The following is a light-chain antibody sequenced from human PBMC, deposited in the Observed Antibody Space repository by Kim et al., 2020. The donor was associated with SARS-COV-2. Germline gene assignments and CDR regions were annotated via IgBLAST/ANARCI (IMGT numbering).Light chain of an antibody. CDR1: KLGGEF. V-gene: IGLV3-1*01. J-gene: IGLJ2*01. CDR2: RDD. CDR3: QTWASGSVV. Sequence: SYELTQPPSLSVSPGQTATITCLGDKLGGEFASWYQQRPGQSPVLVIYRDDKRASIIPERFSGSNSGSTATLTISGTQTMDEADYYCQTWASGSVVFGG.